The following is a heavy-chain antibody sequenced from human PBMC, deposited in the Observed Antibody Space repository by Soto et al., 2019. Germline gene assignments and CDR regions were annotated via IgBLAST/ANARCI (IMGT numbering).Heavy chain of an antibody. V-gene: IGHV4-61*08. J-gene: IGHJ5*02. D-gene: IGHD2-2*02. CDR2: IYYRGST. CDR3: ARDGRYCSSTSCYRIPWFDP. Sequence: SETLSLTCTVSGGSISSGDYYWSWIRQPPGKGLEWIGYIYYRGSTNYNPSLKSRVTISVDTSKNQFSLKLSSVTAADTAVYYCARDGRYCSSTSCYRIPWFDPWGQGTLVTVSS. CDR1: GGSISSGDYY.